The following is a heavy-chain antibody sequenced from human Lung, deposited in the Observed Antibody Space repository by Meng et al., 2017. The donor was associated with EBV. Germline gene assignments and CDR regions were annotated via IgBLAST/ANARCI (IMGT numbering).Heavy chain of an antibody. D-gene: IGHD3-22*01. V-gene: IGHV3-23*01. J-gene: IGHJ1*01. CDR2: ISGSGGTT. Sequence: EVQLLESXXGLVQXGGSLSLSXSASGFTFSSYAMSWVRQAPGRGLERVSSISGSGGTTYYADSVKGRFTISRDNSKNTLNLQMSSLRADDTAVYFCAKDRLRDSTSRYFQHWGQGTMVTVSS. CDR1: GFTFSSYA. CDR3: AKDRLRDSTSRYFQH.